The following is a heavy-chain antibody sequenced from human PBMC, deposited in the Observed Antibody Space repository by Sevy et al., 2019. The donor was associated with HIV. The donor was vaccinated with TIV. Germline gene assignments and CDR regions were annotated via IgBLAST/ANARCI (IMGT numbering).Heavy chain of an antibody. Sequence: ASVKVSCKASGGTFSSYAISWVRQAPGQGLEWMGGIIPIFGTANYAQKFQGRVTITADESTSTAYMELSSLRSEDTVVYYCASGGDCSGGSCYDDLDYWGQGTLVTVSS. CDR2: IIPIFGTA. CDR1: GGTFSSYA. V-gene: IGHV1-69*13. J-gene: IGHJ4*02. D-gene: IGHD2-15*01. CDR3: ASGGDCSGGSCYDDLDY.